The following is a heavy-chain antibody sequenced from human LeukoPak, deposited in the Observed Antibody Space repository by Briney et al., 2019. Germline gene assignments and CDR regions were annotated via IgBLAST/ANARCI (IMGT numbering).Heavy chain of an antibody. Sequence: SETLSLTCAVYGGSFSGYYWSWIRQPPGKGLEWIGKINHSGSTNYNPSLKSRVTISVDTSKNQFLLKLSSVTAADTAVYYCARGGYYGSGSYNWGQGTLVTVSS. D-gene: IGHD3-10*01. CDR2: INHSGST. J-gene: IGHJ4*02. CDR3: ARGGYYGSGSYN. V-gene: IGHV4-34*01. CDR1: GGSFSGYY.